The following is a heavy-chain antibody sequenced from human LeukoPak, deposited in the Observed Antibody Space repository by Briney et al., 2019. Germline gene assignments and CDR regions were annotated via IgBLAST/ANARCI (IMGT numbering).Heavy chain of an antibody. V-gene: IGHV4-34*01. D-gene: IGHD3-3*01. CDR1: GGSFSGYY. CDR3: ARGGFYDFWGGYREGSNWCDP. Sequence: SETLSLTCAVYGGSFSGYYWSWIRQPPGKGLEWIGEINHSGSTNYNPSLKKRVTITVDASTNQFSLKLSAVTAADTAVYYCARGGFYDFWGGYREGSNWCDPWGQGTLVAVSS. CDR2: INHSGST. J-gene: IGHJ5*02.